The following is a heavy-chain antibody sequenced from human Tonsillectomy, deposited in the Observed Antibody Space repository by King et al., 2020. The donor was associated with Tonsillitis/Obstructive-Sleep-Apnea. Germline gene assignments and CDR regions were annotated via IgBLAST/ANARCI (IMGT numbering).Heavy chain of an antibody. J-gene: IGHJ4*02. CDR2: ISSSGSTI. CDR3: ARGPPVSGSYYVADY. V-gene: IGHV3-48*03. CDR1: GFTFSSYE. Sequence: VQLVESGGGLVQPGGSLRLSCAASGFTFSSYEMNWVRQAPGKGLEWVSYISSSGSTIYYAESVKGRFTISRDNAKNSLYLQMNSLRAEDTAVYYCARGPPVSGSYYVADYWGQGTLVTVSS. D-gene: IGHD1-26*01.